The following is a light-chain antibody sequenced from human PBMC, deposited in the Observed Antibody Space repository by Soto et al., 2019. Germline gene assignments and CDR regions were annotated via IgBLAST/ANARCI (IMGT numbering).Light chain of an antibody. CDR3: LQHNTYPRT. J-gene: IGKJ1*01. Sequence: DIQMTQSPSSLSASVEDRVIITCLASQGIGNDLGWYQQKPGKAPKRLIYATSSLQSGVPSRFSGSGSGTEFTLTISSLQPEDFATYYCLQHNTYPRTFGQGTKVDIK. V-gene: IGKV1-17*01. CDR2: ATS. CDR1: QGIGND.